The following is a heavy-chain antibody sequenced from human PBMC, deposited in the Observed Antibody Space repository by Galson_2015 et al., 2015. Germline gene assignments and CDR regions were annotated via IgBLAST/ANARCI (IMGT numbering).Heavy chain of an antibody. D-gene: IGHD2-21*01. CDR2: ISARDGGT. CDR1: GFTFSSYA. Sequence: SLRLSCAASGFTFSSYAMSWVRQAPGKGLEWVSVISARDGGTYYADSVKGRFTIPRDNFKNMLYVQMNKLRAEDTAVYYCARGFADYFDYWGQGTLVTVSS. CDR3: ARGFADYFDY. J-gene: IGHJ4*02. V-gene: IGHV3-23*01.